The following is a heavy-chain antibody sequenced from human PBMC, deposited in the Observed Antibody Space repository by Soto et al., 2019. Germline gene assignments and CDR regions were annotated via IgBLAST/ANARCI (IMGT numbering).Heavy chain of an antibody. J-gene: IGHJ4*02. Sequence: SAKVSCKASGGTFSSYAISSVRQPPGQGLEWMGGIIPIFGTANYAQKFQGRVTITADKSTSTAYVELSSLRSEDTAVYYCARGAQSLPRYYFDCWGQGTPVTVSS. CDR3: ARGAQSLPRYYFDC. CDR2: IIPIFGTA. CDR1: GGTFSSYA. V-gene: IGHV1-69*06. D-gene: IGHD3-9*01.